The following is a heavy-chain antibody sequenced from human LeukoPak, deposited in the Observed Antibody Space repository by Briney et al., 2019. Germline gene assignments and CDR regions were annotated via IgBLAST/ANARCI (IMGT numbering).Heavy chain of an antibody. V-gene: IGHV4-61*01. J-gene: IGHJ3*02. CDR2: IYYSGST. Sequence: SGTLSLTCTVSGGSVSSGSYYWSWIRQPPGKGLEWIGYIYYSGSTNYNPSLKSRVTMSVDTSKNQFSLKLRSVTAADTAVYYCARGGSGISNAFDIWDQGTMVTVSS. CDR3: ARGGSGISNAFDI. CDR1: GGSVSSGSYY. D-gene: IGHD3-10*01.